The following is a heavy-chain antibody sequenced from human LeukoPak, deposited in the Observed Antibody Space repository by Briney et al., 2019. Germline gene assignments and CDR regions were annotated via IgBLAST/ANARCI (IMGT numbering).Heavy chain of an antibody. D-gene: IGHD3-16*01. CDR1: GFTFSIYS. CDR3: AREAGAREGEAFDI. Sequence: PGGSXXLSXAXXGFTFSIYSMNWVGQAPGKGLEWVSSIFCCILTLYYARSVKRRFTISTDNAKNSLYLQMNSLRAEDTAVYYCAREAGAREGEAFDIWGQGTMVTVSA. V-gene: IGHV3-21*01. J-gene: IGHJ3*02. CDR2: IFCCILTL.